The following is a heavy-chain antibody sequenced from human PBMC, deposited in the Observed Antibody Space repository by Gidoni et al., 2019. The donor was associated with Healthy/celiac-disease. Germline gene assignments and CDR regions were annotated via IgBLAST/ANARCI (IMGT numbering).Heavy chain of an antibody. CDR2: ISYDGSNK. J-gene: IGHJ4*02. V-gene: IGHV3-30*04. CDR1: GFPFRSYA. CDR3: ARDYYDFWSGYTFDY. D-gene: IGHD3-3*01. Sequence: QVQLVESGGGVVQPGWSLRLSCAAPGFPFRSYARNWVRQAPGKGLEWVAVISYDGSNKYYADSVKGRFTISRDNSKNTLYLQMNSLRAEDTAVYYCARDYYDFWSGYTFDYWGQGTLVTVSS.